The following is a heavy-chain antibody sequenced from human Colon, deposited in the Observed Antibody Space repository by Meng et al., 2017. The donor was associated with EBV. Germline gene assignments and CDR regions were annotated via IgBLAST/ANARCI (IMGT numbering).Heavy chain of an antibody. V-gene: IGHV3-73*02. CDR2: ITTKASNYAT. CDR1: GYTLTTSA. J-gene: IGHJ4*02. Sequence: VQRVGSGGGFVPPGAFLRLSCEASGYTLTTSAVHWVRQASGKGLEWVGRITTKASNYATAYVASVEGRFTVSRDDSTNTAYLRMNSLKTEDTAVYYCTNLDYWGQGILVTVSS. CDR3: TNLDY.